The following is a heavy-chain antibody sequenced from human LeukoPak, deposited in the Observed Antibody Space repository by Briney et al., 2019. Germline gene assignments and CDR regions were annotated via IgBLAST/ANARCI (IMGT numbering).Heavy chain of an antibody. D-gene: IGHD2-15*01. Sequence: ASVKVSCKASGYSFTSYGISWVRHAPGQGLEWMGWISAYNVNTNYVQKLQRRVTMTTETSTSTAYMELSSRRSDDTAVYYRARDGCSGSSCNPDQETRAFDIWGQGTMVTVSS. J-gene: IGHJ3*02. CDR2: ISAYNVNT. V-gene: IGHV1-18*01. CDR1: GYSFTSYG. CDR3: ARDGCSGSSCNPDQETRAFDI.